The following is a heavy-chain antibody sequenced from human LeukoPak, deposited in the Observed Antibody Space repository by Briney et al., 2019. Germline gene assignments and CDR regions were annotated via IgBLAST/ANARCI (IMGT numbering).Heavy chain of an antibody. Sequence: PSETLSLTCTISGGSISSYYWSWIRQSAGNGLEWIGRISTSGSITYNPSLKSRVTLSLDTSKNQFSLKLSSVTAADTAVYYCARGHSSSWYFDYWGQGTLVTVSS. V-gene: IGHV4-4*07. J-gene: IGHJ4*02. CDR2: ISTSGSI. CDR3: ARGHSSSWYFDY. CDR1: GGSISSYY. D-gene: IGHD6-13*01.